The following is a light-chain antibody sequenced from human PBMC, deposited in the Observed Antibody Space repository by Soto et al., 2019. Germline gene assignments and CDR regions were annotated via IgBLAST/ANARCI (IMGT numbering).Light chain of an antibody. CDR1: SSDFGGYNY. CDR3: SSYTSSSTLYV. J-gene: IGLJ1*01. V-gene: IGLV2-14*01. CDR2: DVS. Sequence: QSVLTRPASVSGSPGQSITISCTGTSSDFGGYNYVSWYQQHPGKAPKLMIYDVSNRPSGVSNRFSGSKSGNTASLTISGLQAEDEADYYCSSYTSSSTLYVFGTGTKVTVL.